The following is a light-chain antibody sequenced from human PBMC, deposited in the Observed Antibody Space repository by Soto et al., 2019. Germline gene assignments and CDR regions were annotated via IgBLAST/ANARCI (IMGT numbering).Light chain of an antibody. CDR1: SSDVGSYNL. Sequence: QSVLTQPASVSGSPGQSITISCTGTSSDVGSYNLVSWYQQHPGNAPKLMIYEVSKRPSGISNRFSGSKSGNTASLTISGLQAEDEADYYCCSYAGSSTPNGVFGGGTKLTVL. CDR3: CSYAGSSTPNGV. CDR2: EVS. J-gene: IGLJ3*02. V-gene: IGLV2-23*02.